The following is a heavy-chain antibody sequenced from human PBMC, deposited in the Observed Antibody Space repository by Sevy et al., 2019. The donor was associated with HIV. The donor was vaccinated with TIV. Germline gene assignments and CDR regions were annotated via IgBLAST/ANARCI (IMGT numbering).Heavy chain of an antibody. D-gene: IGHD6-13*01. CDR1: NLTFEDYA. Sequence: GGSLRLSCAASNLTFEDYAMHWVRRAPGKGLEWVSGISWNGADIGFAASVKGRFTISSDNAKSSVYLQLNSLTPEGTGVYYCAKGQQLITQRGSYFYCGMDVWGQGTTVTVSS. V-gene: IGHV3-9*01. J-gene: IGHJ6*02. CDR2: ISWNGADI. CDR3: AKGQQLITQRGSYFYCGMDV.